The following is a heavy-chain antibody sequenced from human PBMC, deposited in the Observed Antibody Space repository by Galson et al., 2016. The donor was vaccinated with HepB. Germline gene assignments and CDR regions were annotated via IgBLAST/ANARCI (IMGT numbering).Heavy chain of an antibody. J-gene: IGHJ3*01. Sequence: SLRLSCAAYGLTLSDQYVDWVRQAPGTGPERIGRTRNQTSGYTTEFAASVQGRFTISRDDPKNSVHLQMNSLKTEDTAVYYCARDVFAGARDYTAFDVWGQGTTVTVSS. V-gene: IGHV3-72*01. CDR3: ARDVFAGARDYTAFDV. CDR1: GLTLSDQY. D-gene: IGHD3-3*01. CDR2: TRNQTSGYTT.